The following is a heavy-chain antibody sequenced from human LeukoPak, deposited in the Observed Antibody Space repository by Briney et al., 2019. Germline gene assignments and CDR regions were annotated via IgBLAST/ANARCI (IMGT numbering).Heavy chain of an antibody. J-gene: IGHJ3*02. V-gene: IGHV1-69*13. CDR1: GGTFSSYA. Sequence: SVKVSCKASGGTFSSYAISWVRQAPGQGLEWMGGIIPIFGTANYAQKFQGRVTITADESTSTAYMELSSLRSEDTAVYYCARGVGGSYILAFDIWGQGTMVTVSS. CDR3: ARGVGGSYILAFDI. CDR2: IIPIFGTA. D-gene: IGHD1-26*01.